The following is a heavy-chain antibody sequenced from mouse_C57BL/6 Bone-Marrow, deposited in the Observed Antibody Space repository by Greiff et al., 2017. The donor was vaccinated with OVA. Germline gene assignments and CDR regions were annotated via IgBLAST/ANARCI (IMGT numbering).Heavy chain of an antibody. Sequence: DVQLVESGGGLVQPGGSLSLSCAASGFTFTDYYMSWVRQPPGTALEWLGFIRNKANGYTTEYSASVKGRFTISRDNSQSILYLQRNALRAEDSATYYGARYILTGSHWYFDVWGTGTTVTVSS. CDR3: ARYILTGSHWYFDV. D-gene: IGHD4-1*01. CDR2: IRNKANGYTT. V-gene: IGHV7-3*01. J-gene: IGHJ1*03. CDR1: GFTFTDYY.